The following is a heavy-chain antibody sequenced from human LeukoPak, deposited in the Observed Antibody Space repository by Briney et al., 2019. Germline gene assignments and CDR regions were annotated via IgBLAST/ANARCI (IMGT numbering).Heavy chain of an antibody. D-gene: IGHD6-13*01. V-gene: IGHV5-51*01. CDR1: GYSFTSYW. Sequence: GESLKISCKGSGYSFTSYWIGWVRQMPGKGLEWMGIIYPGDSDTRYSPSFQGQVTISADKSISTAYLQWSSLKASDTAMYYCARRAFRAAANSKTLNWFDPWGQGTLVTVSS. CDR2: IYPGDSDT. J-gene: IGHJ5*02. CDR3: ARRAFRAAANSKTLNWFDP.